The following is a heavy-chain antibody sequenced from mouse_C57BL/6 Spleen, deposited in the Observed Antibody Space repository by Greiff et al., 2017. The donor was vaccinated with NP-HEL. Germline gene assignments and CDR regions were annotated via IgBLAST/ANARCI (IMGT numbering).Heavy chain of an antibody. V-gene: IGHV1-81*01. CDR3: ARSGITTGYFDY. J-gene: IGHJ2*01. D-gene: IGHD1-1*01. CDR1: GYTFTSYG. Sequence: QVQLQQSGAELARPGASVKLSCKASGYTFTSYGISWVKQRTGQGLEWIGEIYPRSGNTYYNEKFKGKATLTADKSSSTAYMELRSLTSEDSAVYFWARSGITTGYFDYWGQGTTLTVSS. CDR2: IYPRSGNT.